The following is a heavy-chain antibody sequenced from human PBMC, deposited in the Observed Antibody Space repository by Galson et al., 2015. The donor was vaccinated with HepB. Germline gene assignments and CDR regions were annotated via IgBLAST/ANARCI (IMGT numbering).Heavy chain of an antibody. V-gene: IGHV1-46*01. CDR2: INPSGGST. Sequence: SVKVSCKASGYTFTSYYMHWVRQAPGQGLEWMGIINPSGGSTSYAQKFQGRVTMTRDTSTSTVYMELSSLRSEDTAVYYCARDETPPRKSTQWLVRMFHYGMDVWGQGTTVTVSS. CDR1: GYTFTSYY. CDR3: ARDETPPRKSTQWLVRMFHYGMDV. J-gene: IGHJ6*02. D-gene: IGHD6-19*01.